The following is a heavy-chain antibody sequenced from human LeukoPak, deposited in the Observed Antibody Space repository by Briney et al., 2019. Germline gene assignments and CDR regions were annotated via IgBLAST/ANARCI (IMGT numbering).Heavy chain of an antibody. CDR2: IYYSGST. CDR3: ARVDQLLSGWFDP. CDR1: GGSFSDYY. J-gene: IGHJ5*02. D-gene: IGHD2-2*01. V-gene: IGHV4-59*01. Sequence: PSETLSLTCGVYGGSFSDYYWSWIRQPPGKGLEWIGYIYYSGSTNYNPSLKSRVTISIDTSKNQLSLKLSSVTAADTAVYYCARVDQLLSGWFDPWGQGTLVTVSS.